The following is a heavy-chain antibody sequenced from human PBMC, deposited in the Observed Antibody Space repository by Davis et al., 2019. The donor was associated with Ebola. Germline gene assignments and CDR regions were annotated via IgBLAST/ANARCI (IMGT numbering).Heavy chain of an antibody. J-gene: IGHJ6*04. CDR3: ARPGRGDNSSPYFGMDV. D-gene: IGHD6-6*01. Sequence: GESLKISCQGSGYSFTSYWIGWVRQMPGKGLEWMGIIYPGDSDTRYSPSFQGQVTISADKSISTAYLQWSSLKASDTAMYYCARPGRGDNSSPYFGMDVWGKGTTVTVSS. CDR1: GYSFTSYW. CDR2: IYPGDSDT. V-gene: IGHV5-51*01.